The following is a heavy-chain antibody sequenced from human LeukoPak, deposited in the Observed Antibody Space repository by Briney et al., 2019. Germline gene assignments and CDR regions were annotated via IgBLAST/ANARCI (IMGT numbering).Heavy chain of an antibody. CDR3: ARATAYGDYMFGFDY. V-gene: IGHV3-21*01. D-gene: IGHD4-17*01. J-gene: IGHJ4*02. CDR1: GFTLSSYS. CDR2: ISTGSRYI. Sequence: PGGSLRLSCAVSGFTLSSYSMNWVRQAPGKGLEWVSYISTGSRYIYYADSVKGRFTMSRDNAKNSLLLQMNSLRPEDTAVYYCARATAYGDYMFGFDYWGQGSLVTVSS.